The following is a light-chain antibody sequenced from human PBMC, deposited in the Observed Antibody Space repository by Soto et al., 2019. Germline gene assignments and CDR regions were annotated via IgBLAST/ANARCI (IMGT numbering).Light chain of an antibody. V-gene: IGLV1-47*02. CDR1: SSNIGTNY. Sequence: QSVLTQPPSASGTTGQRVTISCSGSSSNIGTNYVYWYQQLPGTAPKLLIFSNNQRPSGVPDRFSGSKSGTSASLAISGLRSEDEADYYCASWDDSLSGNCVFGGGTKLTVL. CDR3: ASWDDSLSGNCV. J-gene: IGLJ3*02. CDR2: SNN.